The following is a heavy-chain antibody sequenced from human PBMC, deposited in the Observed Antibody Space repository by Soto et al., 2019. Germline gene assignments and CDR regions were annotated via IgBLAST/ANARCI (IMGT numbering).Heavy chain of an antibody. CDR3: ATAVAVPADFDF. J-gene: IGHJ4*02. Sequence: QVQLVQSGAEEKKPGASVKVSCKASGYTFTGYAMHWVRQAPGQRLEWMGWINAGNGNTKYSQKFQGRVTITRDTSESTAYMDLSSLRSEDTAVYYCATAVAVPADFDFWGQGTLVTVSS. CDR1: GYTFTGYA. D-gene: IGHD6-19*01. CDR2: INAGNGNT. V-gene: IGHV1-3*05.